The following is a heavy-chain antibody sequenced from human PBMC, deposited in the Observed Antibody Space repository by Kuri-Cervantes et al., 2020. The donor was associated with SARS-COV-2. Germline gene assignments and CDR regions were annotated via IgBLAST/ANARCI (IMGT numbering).Heavy chain of an antibody. D-gene: IGHD3-22*01. CDR3: TRGLTLHYYDATRAFDI. CDR2: IRSKAYGGTT. Sequence: GGSLRLSCTASGFTFGDHAMSWFRQAPGKGLEWVGFIRSKAYGGTTEYAASVKGRFTISRDDSKSIAYLQMNSLKTEDTAVYYCTRGLTLHYYDATRAFDIWGQGTMVTVSS. V-gene: IGHV3-49*03. CDR1: GFTFGDHA. J-gene: IGHJ3*02.